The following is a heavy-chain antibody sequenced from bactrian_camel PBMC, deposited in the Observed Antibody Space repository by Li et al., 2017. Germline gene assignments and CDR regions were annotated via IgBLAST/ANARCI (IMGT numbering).Heavy chain of an antibody. CDR2: SGSST. CDR3: VRGRADGTVWEFGY. V-gene: IGHV3S55*01. J-gene: IGHJ6*01. Sequence: HVQLVESGGGSVQAGGSLRLSCAASGHTSTIVGSGSSTYYGDSVKGRVTITRDYAINTFDLQMDSLKPEDTGVYYCVRGRADGTVWEFGYWGQGTQVTVS. D-gene: IGHD5*01. CDR1: GHTSTI.